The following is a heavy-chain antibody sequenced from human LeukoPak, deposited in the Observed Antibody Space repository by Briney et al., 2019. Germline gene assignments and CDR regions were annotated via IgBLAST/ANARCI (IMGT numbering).Heavy chain of an antibody. J-gene: IGHJ4*02. Sequence: ASVKVSCKASGGTFSSYAISWVRQAPGQGLEWMGGIIPIFGTANYAQKFQGRVTITTDESTSTAYMELSSLRSEDTAVYYCARTDIVVVPAADGGGFRSFDYWGQGTLVTVSS. CDR3: ARTDIVVVPAADGGGFRSFDY. D-gene: IGHD2-2*01. V-gene: IGHV1-69*05. CDR2: IIPIFGTA. CDR1: GGTFSSYA.